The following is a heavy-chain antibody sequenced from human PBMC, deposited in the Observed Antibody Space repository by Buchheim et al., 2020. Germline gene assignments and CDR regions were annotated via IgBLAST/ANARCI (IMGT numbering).Heavy chain of an antibody. CDR3: APGELDY. D-gene: IGHD7-27*01. CDR1: GYTFIGYY. V-gene: IGHV1-2*02. Sequence: QVQLVQSGAEVKKPGASVKVSCKASGYTFIGYYMHWVRQAPGQGLEWMGWVNPNSGGTKYAQKFQGRVTMTSDTSISTAYMELSGLRSDDMAMYYCAPGELDYWGQGTL. J-gene: IGHJ4*02. CDR2: VNPNSGGT.